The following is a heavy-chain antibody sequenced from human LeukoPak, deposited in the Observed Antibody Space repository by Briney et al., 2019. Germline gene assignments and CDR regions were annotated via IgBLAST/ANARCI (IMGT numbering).Heavy chain of an antibody. J-gene: IGHJ4*02. CDR3: ARDPSGDQGLDS. V-gene: IGHV6-1*01. CDR2: TYYRSRWYY. Sequence: SQTLSLTCAISGDSVSSNTAAWYWIRQSPSRGLEWLGRTYYRSRWYYEYAVSVRSRITINADTSKNHFTLQLNSVTPDDTAVYYCARDPSGDQGLDSWGQGTLVTVSS. CDR1: GDSVSSNTAA. D-gene: IGHD3-10*01.